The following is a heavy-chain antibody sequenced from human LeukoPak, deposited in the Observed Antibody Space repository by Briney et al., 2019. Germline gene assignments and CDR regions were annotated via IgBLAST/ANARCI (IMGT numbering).Heavy chain of an antibody. D-gene: IGHD5-18*01. Sequence: SETLSLTCTVSGGSISTFHWSWIRQPPGRGLEWIAFNHNTGSTNYNPSLNSRVTMSVDTSKNQFSLRLASVTAADTAVYYCARVADRFGYNYGIDEYFDYWGQGTLVTVSS. V-gene: IGHV4-59*12. CDR3: ARVADRFGYNYGIDEYFDY. J-gene: IGHJ4*02. CDR1: GGSISTFH. CDR2: NHNTGST.